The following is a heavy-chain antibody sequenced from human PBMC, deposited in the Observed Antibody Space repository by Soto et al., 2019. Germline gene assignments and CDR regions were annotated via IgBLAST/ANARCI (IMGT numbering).Heavy chain of an antibody. D-gene: IGHD6-13*01. Sequence: EVQLVESGGGLVKPGGSLRLSCAASGFTFSSYSMNWVRQAPGKGLEWVSSISSSSSYIYYADSVKGRFTISRDNAKNSLYRQMNSRRAADAAVYYCARDGLSSSWSFAYWGQGTLVTVSS. CDR1: GFTFSSYS. V-gene: IGHV3-21*01. J-gene: IGHJ4*02. CDR3: ARDGLSSSWSFAY. CDR2: ISSSSSYI.